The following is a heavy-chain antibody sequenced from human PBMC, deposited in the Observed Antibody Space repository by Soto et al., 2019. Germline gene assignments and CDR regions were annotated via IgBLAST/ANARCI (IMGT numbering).Heavy chain of an antibody. CDR3: ARGVSAGVDY. V-gene: IGHV1-8*01. Sequence: QVQLVQSGAEVTEPGASVKVSCKASGYSFTSLDINWVRQTAGQGLEWMGWMQPSTGRTGYAQKFQGRVTMTRDTSINTSYVELTTLTSDDTAFYYCARGVSAGVDYWGQGTLVTVSS. CDR1: GYSFTSLD. CDR2: MQPSTGRT. D-gene: IGHD1-26*01. J-gene: IGHJ4*02.